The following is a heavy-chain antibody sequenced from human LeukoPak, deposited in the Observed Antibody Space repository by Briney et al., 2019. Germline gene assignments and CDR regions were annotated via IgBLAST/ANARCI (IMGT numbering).Heavy chain of an antibody. CDR2: ISDSGGST. J-gene: IGHJ4*02. D-gene: IGHD3-22*01. CDR3: AKGAYYYDSSGYIDY. V-gene: IGHV3-23*01. Sequence: TGGSLRLSCAASGFTFSSYAMSWVRQAPGKGLEWVSAISDSGGSTYYADSVKGRFTISRDNSKNTLYLQMNSLRAEDTAVYYCAKGAYYYDSSGYIDYWGQGTLVTVSS. CDR1: GFTFSSYA.